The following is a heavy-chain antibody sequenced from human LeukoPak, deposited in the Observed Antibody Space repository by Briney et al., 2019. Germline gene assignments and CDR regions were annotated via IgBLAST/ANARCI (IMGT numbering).Heavy chain of an antibody. J-gene: IGHJ4*02. CDR3: ARHPTYYYDSSGYGVFDY. CDR1: GGSISSSSYY. CDR2: IYYSGST. Sequence: SETLSLTCTVSGGSISSSSYYWGWIRQPPGKGLEWIGSIYYSGSTYYNPSLKSRVTISVDTSKNQFSLKLSSVTAADTAVYYCARHPTYYYDSSGYGVFDYWGQGTLVTVSS. D-gene: IGHD3-22*01. V-gene: IGHV4-39*01.